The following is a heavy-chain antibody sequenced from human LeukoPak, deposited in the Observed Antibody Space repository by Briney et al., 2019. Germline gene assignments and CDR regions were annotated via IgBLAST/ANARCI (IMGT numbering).Heavy chain of an antibody. CDR2: IIPILGIA. CDR3: ARVKSRGVVGTLYFDY. J-gene: IGHJ4*02. Sequence: SVKVSCKASGGTFSSYAISWVRQAPGQGLEWMGRIIPILGIANYAQKFQGRVTITADKSTSTAYMELSSLRSEDTAVYYCARVKSRGVVGTLYFDYWGQGTLVTVSS. CDR1: GGTFSSYA. D-gene: IGHD3-3*01. V-gene: IGHV1-69*04.